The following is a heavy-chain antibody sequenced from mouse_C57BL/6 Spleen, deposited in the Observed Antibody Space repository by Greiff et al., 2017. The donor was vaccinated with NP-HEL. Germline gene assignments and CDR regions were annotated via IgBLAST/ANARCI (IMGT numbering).Heavy chain of an antibody. CDR2: IHPNSGST. Sequence: VQLQQSGAELVKPGASVKLSCKASGYTFTSYWMHWVKQRPGQGLEWIGMIHPNSGSTNYNEKFKSKATLTVDKSSSTAYMQLSSLTSEDSAVYYCAIYYDYDGFADWGQGTRVTVSA. V-gene: IGHV1-64*01. CDR3: AIYYDYDGFAD. J-gene: IGHJ3*01. CDR1: GYTFTSYW. D-gene: IGHD2-4*01.